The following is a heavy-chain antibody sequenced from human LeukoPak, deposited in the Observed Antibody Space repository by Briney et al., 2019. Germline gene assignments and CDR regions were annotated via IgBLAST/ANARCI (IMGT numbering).Heavy chain of an antibody. CDR1: GVSISSISYY. V-gene: IGHV4-39*01. CDR2: IYYSGNT. Sequence: PSETLSLTCTVSGVSISSISYYWGWVRQPPGKGLEWIGSIYYSGNTFYNPSLKSRLTISVDTSKNQFSLKLSSVTAADTAVYYCARHEYSSSLDYWGQGTLVTVSS. D-gene: IGHD6-13*01. CDR3: ARHEYSSSLDY. J-gene: IGHJ4*02.